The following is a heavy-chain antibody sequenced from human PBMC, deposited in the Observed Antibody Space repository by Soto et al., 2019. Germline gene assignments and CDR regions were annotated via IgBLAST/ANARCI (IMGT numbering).Heavy chain of an antibody. J-gene: IGHJ6*02. D-gene: IGHD3-3*01. CDR1: GGSISSYY. CDR3: ARVGSTYYDFWSGYYKAASDYYYGMDV. V-gene: IGHV4-59*01. CDR2: IYYSGST. Sequence: PSETLSLTCTVSGGSISSYYWSWIRQPPGKGLEWIGYIYYSGSTNYNPSLKSRVTISVDTSKNQFSLKLSSVTAADTAVYYCARVGSTYYDFWSGYYKAASDYYYGMDVWGQGTTVTVSS.